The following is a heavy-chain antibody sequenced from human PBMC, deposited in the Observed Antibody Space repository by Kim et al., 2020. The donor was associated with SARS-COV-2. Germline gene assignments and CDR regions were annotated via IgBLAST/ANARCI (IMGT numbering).Heavy chain of an antibody. V-gene: IGHV3-23*01. CDR3: AKDQRDGRWYWIGFDY. D-gene: IGHD2-15*01. J-gene: IGHJ4*02. Sequence: GGSLRLSCAASGFTFSNFVMSWVRQAPGKGLEWVAAISGSDRTPYYADSVKGRFTISRDNSKNTLYLQMNSPGVEDTAVYYCAKDQRDGRWYWIGFDYWGQGTLVIVSS. CDR2: ISGSDRTP. CDR1: GFTFSNFV.